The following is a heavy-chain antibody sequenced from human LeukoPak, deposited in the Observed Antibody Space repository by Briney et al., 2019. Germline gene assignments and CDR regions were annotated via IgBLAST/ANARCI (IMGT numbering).Heavy chain of an antibody. V-gene: IGHV3-7*01. CDR1: GFTFSTYW. CDR2: IKEDGSEQ. CDR3: ARDPYQNAYGAFDI. D-gene: IGHD3-10*01. J-gene: IGHJ3*02. Sequence: GVSLRLSCAASGFTFSTYWMTWVRQAPGEGLEWVANIKEDGSEQVYVDSVKGRFTISRDNADNSLYLQMNSLRVEDTAVYFCARDPYQNAYGAFDIWGQGTMVTVSS.